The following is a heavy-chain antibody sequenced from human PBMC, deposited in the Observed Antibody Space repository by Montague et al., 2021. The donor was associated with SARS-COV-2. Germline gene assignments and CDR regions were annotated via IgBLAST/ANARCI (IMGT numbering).Heavy chain of an antibody. D-gene: IGHD3-10*01. CDR1: GLTFSSYA. Sequence: SLRLSCAASGLTFSSYAMHWVRQAPGKGLEWVAVISYDGSNKYYADSVKGRFTISRDNSKNTLYLQMNSLRAEDTAVYYCARERAITMVRGVIRPTKWFDPWGQGTLVTVSS. V-gene: IGHV3-30-3*01. CDR3: ARERAITMVRGVIRPTKWFDP. J-gene: IGHJ5*02. CDR2: ISYDGSNK.